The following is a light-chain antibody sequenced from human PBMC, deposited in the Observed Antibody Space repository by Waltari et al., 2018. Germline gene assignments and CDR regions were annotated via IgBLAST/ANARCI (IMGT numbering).Light chain of an antibody. Sequence: IVMTQSPATLSVSPGERATLSCGASQSGSNHLAWYQHKPGQAPRLLIYGASTRATGIPVRFSGSGSGTEFTLTISSLQSEDFAVYYCQQYNNRPLFTFGPGTKVDIK. CDR3: QQYNNRPLFT. V-gene: IGKV3-15*01. J-gene: IGKJ3*01. CDR2: GAS. CDR1: QSGSNH.